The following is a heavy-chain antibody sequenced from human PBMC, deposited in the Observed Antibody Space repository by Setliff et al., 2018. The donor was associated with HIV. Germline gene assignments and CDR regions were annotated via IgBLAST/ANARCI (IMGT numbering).Heavy chain of an antibody. CDR3: ARNTVGATMWFDP. D-gene: IGHD1-26*01. V-gene: IGHV4-38-2*02. J-gene: IGHJ5*02. Sequence: SETLSLTCTVSGYSISSFYYWGWIRQPPGKGLEWIGSIYHSGDTYYNPSLKSRVTISVDTSQNQFSLRLSSVTAADTAVYYCARNTVGATMWFDPWGQGTLVTVSS. CDR1: GYSISSFYY. CDR2: IYHSGDT.